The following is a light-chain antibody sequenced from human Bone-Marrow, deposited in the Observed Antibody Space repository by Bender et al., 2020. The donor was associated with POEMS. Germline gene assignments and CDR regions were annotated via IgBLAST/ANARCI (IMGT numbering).Light chain of an antibody. CDR1: SSNIGSGFH. CDR2: AYT. J-gene: IGLJ2*01. Sequence: QSVLTQPPSVSGAPGQRVTISCTGSSSNIGSGFHVHWYQHLPGTAPKLLIFAYTNRPSGVPDRFSVSESGTSASLAITGLQAEDEADYYCQSYDTTLSAPVFGGGTKLAVL. V-gene: IGLV1-40*01. CDR3: QSYDTTLSAPV.